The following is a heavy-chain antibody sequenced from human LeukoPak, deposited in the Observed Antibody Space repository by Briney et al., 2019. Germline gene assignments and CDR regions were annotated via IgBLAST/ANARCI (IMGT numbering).Heavy chain of an antibody. CDR2: ISSGSTYI. J-gene: IGHJ4*02. V-gene: IGHV3-21*01. CDR1: GFTFSSYV. D-gene: IGHD2-15*01. Sequence: GGSLRLSCAASGFTFSSYVMNWVRQAPGRGLEWVSSISSGSTYIYYADSVKGRFTISRDNAKNSLYLQMNSLRAEDTAVYYCARLGYCSGGSCSSFDYWGQGTLVTVSS. CDR3: ARLGYCSGGSCSSFDY.